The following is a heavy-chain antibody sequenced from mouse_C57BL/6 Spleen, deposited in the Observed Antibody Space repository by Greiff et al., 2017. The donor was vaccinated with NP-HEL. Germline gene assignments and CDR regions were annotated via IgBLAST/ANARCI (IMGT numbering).Heavy chain of an antibody. CDR1: GFNIKNTY. CDR2: IDPANGNT. D-gene: IGHD1-1*01. V-gene: IGHV14-3*01. Sequence: EVKLVESVAELVRPGASVKLSCTASGFNIKNTYMHWVKQRPEQGLEWIGRIDPANGNTKYAPKFQGKATITADTSSNTAYLQLSSLTSEDTAIYYCAFYYGSSYRFAYWGQGTLVTVSA. J-gene: IGHJ3*01. CDR3: AFYYGSSYRFAY.